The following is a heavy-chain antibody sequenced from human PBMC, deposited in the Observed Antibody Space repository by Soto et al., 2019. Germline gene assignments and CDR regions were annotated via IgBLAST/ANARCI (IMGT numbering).Heavy chain of an antibody. CDR2: LYTGGST. Sequence: EVQVVESGGGLVQPGGSLRLSCAASGFTVSSYYMSWVRQAPGKGLEWVSVLYTGGSTYYADSVNGRFTISRHNSENTLYLQRNSLRVECTAVYYCAKGDLTDVWGKGTTVTVSS. J-gene: IGHJ6*04. V-gene: IGHV3-53*04. CDR1: GFTVSSYY. CDR3: AKGDLTDV.